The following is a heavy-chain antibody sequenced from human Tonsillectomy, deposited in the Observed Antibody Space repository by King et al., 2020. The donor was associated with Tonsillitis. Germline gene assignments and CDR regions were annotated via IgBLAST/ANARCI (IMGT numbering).Heavy chain of an antibody. V-gene: IGHV4-59*01. CDR3: ARDYSSKGGNYPGTIDF. Sequence: HVQMQESGPGLVKPSETLSLTCTVSRDSISSYYWSWIRQPPGKGLEWIGNIFYNGSTNYNPSLKSRVTISIDTSNSQFSLKLNSVTAADTAVYYCARDYSSKGGNYPGTIDFWGQGTLVTVSS. D-gene: IGHD4-23*01. CDR1: RDSISSYY. CDR2: IFYNGST. J-gene: IGHJ4*02.